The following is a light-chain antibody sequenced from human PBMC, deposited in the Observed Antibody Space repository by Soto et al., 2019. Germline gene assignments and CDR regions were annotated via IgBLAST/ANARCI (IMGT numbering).Light chain of an antibody. CDR3: ASFTSISTYV. CDR2: DVT. Sequence: QSALTQPASVSGSPGQSINIYCTGTNSDVGGYDYVSWYKQYPGQAPKVIIYDVTHRPSGVSERFSGSKSGFTASLTISGLQAEDESHYYCASFTSISTYVFGTGTKVTVL. V-gene: IGLV2-14*03. J-gene: IGLJ1*01. CDR1: NSDVGGYDY.